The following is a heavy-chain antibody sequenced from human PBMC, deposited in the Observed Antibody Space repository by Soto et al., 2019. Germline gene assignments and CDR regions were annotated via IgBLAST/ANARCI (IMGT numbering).Heavy chain of an antibody. J-gene: IGHJ4*02. CDR2: ISAYNGNT. Sequence: ASVKVSCKASGYTFTSYGISWVRQAPGQGLEWMGWISAYNGNTNYAQKLQGRVTMTTDTSTSTAYMELRSLRSDDTAVYYCAREVVAYYCDSSGYYLLDYWGQGSLVTVSS. D-gene: IGHD3-22*01. CDR1: GYTFTSYG. V-gene: IGHV1-18*01. CDR3: AREVVAYYCDSSGYYLLDY.